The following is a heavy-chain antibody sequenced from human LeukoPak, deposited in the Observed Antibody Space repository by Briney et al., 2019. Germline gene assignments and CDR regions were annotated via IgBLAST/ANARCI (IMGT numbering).Heavy chain of an antibody. CDR1: GGSFSGDY. CDR2: INHSGST. D-gene: IGHD3-3*01. J-gene: IGHJ3*02. CDR3: ASHPVLRFLEWLPHDAFDI. V-gene: IGHV4-34*01. Sequence: SETLSLTCAVYGGSFSGDYWSWIRQPPGKGLEWIGEINHSGSTNYNPSLKSRVTISVDTSKNQFSLKLSSVTAADTAVYYCASHPVLRFLEWLPHDAFDIWGQGTMVTVSS.